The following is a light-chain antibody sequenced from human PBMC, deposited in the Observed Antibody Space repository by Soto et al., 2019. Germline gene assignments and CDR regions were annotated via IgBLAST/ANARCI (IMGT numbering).Light chain of an antibody. CDR2: DAS. V-gene: IGKV3-11*01. CDR1: QTVSSY. Sequence: IAFTQSASTLSLSPGERATLSCRASQTVSSYLAWYQQKPGQAPRLLIYDASNRATGIPARFSGSGSGTDFTLTISSLEPEDFAVYYCQQRSSWPRTFGQGTKVDIK. J-gene: IGKJ1*01. CDR3: QQRSSWPRT.